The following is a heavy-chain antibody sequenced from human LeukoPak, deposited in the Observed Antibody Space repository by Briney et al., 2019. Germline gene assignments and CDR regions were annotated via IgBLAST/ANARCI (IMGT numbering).Heavy chain of an antibody. D-gene: IGHD1-1*01. J-gene: IGHJ3*02. CDR2: IYSGGST. V-gene: IGHV3-53*01. CDR3: ARGHNWNDRGAFDT. Sequence: GGSLRVSCAASGFTVSSNYMSWVRQAPGKGLEWVSSIYSGGSTYYADSVKGRFTISRDSSKNTLYLQMSSLRAEDTAVYYCARGHNWNDRGAFDTWGQGTMVTVSS. CDR1: GFTVSSNY.